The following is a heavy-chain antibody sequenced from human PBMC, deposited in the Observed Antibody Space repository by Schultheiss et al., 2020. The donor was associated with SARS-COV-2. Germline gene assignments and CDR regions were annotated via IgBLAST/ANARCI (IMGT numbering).Heavy chain of an antibody. D-gene: IGHD1-26*01. CDR2: IKSKTDGGTT. V-gene: IGHV3-15*07. Sequence: GESLKISCAASGFTFSNAWMNWVRQAPGKGLEWVGRIKSKTDGGTTDYAAPVKGRFTISRDDSKNTLYLQMNSLKTEDTAVYYCTSPTSGSYYFDYWGQGTLVTVSS. CDR3: TSPTSGSYYFDY. J-gene: IGHJ4*02. CDR1: GFTFSNAW.